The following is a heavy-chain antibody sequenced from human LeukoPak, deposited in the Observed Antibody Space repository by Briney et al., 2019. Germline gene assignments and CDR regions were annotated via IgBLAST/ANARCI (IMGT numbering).Heavy chain of an antibody. D-gene: IGHD3-22*01. J-gene: IGHJ4*02. CDR2: INPTSGGT. CDR1: GYTFPSYY. V-gene: IGHV1-2*02. Sequence: ASVQVSFKTSGYTFPSYYMHWVRQPPGQGLEWMGCINPTSGGTNYAQKFQGRVTMTRDPSISTAYMELSRLRSDDTAVYYCARVYYYYDSSGILTLYFDYWGQGTLVTVSS. CDR3: ARVYYYYDSSGILTLYFDY.